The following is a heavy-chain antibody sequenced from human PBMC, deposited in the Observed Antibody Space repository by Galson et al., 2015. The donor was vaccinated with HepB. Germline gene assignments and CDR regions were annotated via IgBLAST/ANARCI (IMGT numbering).Heavy chain of an antibody. CDR1: GYNFGSHG. J-gene: IGHJ4*02. Sequence: SVKVSCKASGYNFGSHGISWVRQAPGQGLEWMAWINVYNGNINYAQKFHGRITLTTDTSTGTAYMGLTGLRSDDTAVYYCARDGVDVLTTGPDYWGQGTLVNVYS. V-gene: IGHV1-18*01. CDR2: INVYNGNI. D-gene: IGHD4-17*01. CDR3: ARDGVDVLTTGPDY.